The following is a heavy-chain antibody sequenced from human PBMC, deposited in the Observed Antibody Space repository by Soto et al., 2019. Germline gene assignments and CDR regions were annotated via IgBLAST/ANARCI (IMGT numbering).Heavy chain of an antibody. Sequence: QVQLVQSGAEVKKPGSSVKVSCKASGGTFSSYTISWVRQAPGQGLEWMGRIIPILGIANYAQKFQGRVTITADKSTSTAYMELSSLRSEDTAVYYGAREVRGDYYDSSGFGYWGQGTLVTVSS. J-gene: IGHJ4*02. V-gene: IGHV1-69*08. CDR2: IIPILGIA. CDR1: GGTFSSYT. CDR3: AREVRGDYYDSSGFGY. D-gene: IGHD3-22*01.